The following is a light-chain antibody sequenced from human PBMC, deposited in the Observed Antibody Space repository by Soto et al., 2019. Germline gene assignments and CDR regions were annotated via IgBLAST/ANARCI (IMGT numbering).Light chain of an antibody. V-gene: IGKV1-5*01. CDR3: QQYNSYSLT. CDR2: DAS. J-gene: IGKJ4*01. CDR1: QSIRSW. Sequence: DIQMTQSPSTLSASVGDRVTITCRASQSIRSWLAWYQQKPGKAPKLLIYDASSLESGVPSRFSGSGSGTEFTLTISSLQPDDFATYYCQQYNSYSLTFGGRTKVEIK.